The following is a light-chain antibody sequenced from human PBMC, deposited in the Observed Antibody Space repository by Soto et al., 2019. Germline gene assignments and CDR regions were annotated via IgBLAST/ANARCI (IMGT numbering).Light chain of an antibody. J-gene: IGLJ7*01. CDR3: CSYAGTSTHTV. Sequence: QSALTQPASVSGSPGQSITVSCTGTSSDVGSYKLVSWYQQHPGKAPKLMMSEVSKRPSGISDRFSGSKSGSTASLTISGLQAEDEADYYCCSYAGTSTHTVFGGGTQLTV. CDR1: SSDVGSYKL. V-gene: IGLV2-23*02. CDR2: EVS.